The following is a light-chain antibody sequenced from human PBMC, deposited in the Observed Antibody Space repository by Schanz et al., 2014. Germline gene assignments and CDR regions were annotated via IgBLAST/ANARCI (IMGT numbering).Light chain of an antibody. V-gene: IGKV1-39*01. CDR3: QQSYNTPYT. CDR1: QTINKY. CDR2: GAS. J-gene: IGKJ2*01. Sequence: DVQMTQSPASLSASVEDRVTITCRASQTINKYLNWYQQKVGKAPELLIYGASNLRSGVPSRFSGSGSGTDFTLTISNLQPEDFATYYCQQSYNTPYTFGQGTKLEIK.